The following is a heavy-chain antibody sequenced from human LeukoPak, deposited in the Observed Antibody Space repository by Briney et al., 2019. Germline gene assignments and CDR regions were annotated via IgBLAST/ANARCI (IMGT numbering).Heavy chain of an antibody. CDR1: GFTFSSYA. D-gene: IGHD3-22*01. J-gene: IGHJ4*02. CDR2: IKKDGSEK. V-gene: IGHV3-7*01. CDR3: ARDLYRIVVVPHYFDY. Sequence: GGSLRLSCAASGFTFSSYAMSWVRQAPGKGLEWVANIKKDGSEKYYVDSVKGRFTISRDNAKNSLYLQMNSLRAEDTAVYYCARDLYRIVVVPHYFDYWGQGTLVTVSS.